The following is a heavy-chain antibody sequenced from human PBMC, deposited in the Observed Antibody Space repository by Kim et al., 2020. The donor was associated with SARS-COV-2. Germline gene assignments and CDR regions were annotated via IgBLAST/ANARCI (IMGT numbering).Heavy chain of an antibody. V-gene: IGHV1-18*01. J-gene: IGHJ5*02. D-gene: IGHD3-10*01. CDR3: ARDRGAFYWFDP. Sequence: YAQKLQGRDTMTTDTSTSTAYMELRSLKSDDTALYYCARDRGAFYWFDPWGQGTLVTVSS.